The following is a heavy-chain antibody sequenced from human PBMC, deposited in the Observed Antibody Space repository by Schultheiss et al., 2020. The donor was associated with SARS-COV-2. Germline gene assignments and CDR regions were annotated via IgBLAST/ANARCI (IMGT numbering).Heavy chain of an antibody. D-gene: IGHD3-22*01. CDR1: GFTFSSYA. Sequence: GGSLRLSCAASGFTFSSYAMHWVRQAPGKGLEWVAVISYDGSNKYYADSVKGRFTISRDNSKNTLFLQMNSLRAEDTAVYYCARGRSYDSSGYYSAAIDYWGQGTLVTVSS. CDR3: ARGRSYDSSGYYSAAIDY. CDR2: ISYDGSNK. V-gene: IGHV3-30*04. J-gene: IGHJ4*02.